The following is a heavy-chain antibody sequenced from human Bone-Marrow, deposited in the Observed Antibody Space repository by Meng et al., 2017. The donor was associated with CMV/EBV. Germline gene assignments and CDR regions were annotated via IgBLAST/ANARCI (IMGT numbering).Heavy chain of an antibody. CDR3: ARGRGHDFWSGYSTTEFDP. D-gene: IGHD3-3*01. CDR2: IYYSGST. CDR1: GGSISSGDYY. Sequence: LRLSCTVSGGSISSGDYYWSWIRQPPGKGLEWIGYIYYSGSTYYNPSLKSRVTISVDTSKNQFSLKLSSVTAADTAVYYCARGRGHDFWSGYSTTEFDPWGQGTLVTVSS. J-gene: IGHJ5*02. V-gene: IGHV4-30-4*08.